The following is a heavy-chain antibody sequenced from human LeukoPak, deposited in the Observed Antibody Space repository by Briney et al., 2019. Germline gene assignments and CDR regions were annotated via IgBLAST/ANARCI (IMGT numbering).Heavy chain of an antibody. Sequence: PGGSLRLSCAASGFTFSSYAMSWVRQAPGKGLEWVSAISGSGGSTYYADSVKGRFTISRDNSKNTLYLQMSSLRAEDTAVYYCAKPGYGDFYYFDYWGQGTLVTVSS. D-gene: IGHD4-17*01. V-gene: IGHV3-23*01. CDR3: AKPGYGDFYYFDY. CDR2: ISGSGGST. CDR1: GFTFSSYA. J-gene: IGHJ4*02.